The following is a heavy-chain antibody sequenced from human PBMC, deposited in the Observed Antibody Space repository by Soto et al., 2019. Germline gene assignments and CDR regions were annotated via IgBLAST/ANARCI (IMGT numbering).Heavy chain of an antibody. J-gene: IGHJ4*02. Sequence: SQTLSLTCAISGDSVSNNRAAWNWIRQSPSRGLEWLGRTYYRSKWNNDYAVSVKSRISISPDPSKNQFSLQLNSVTPEDTAVYYCVRMSVATGGHFDYWGQGTPVTVSS. D-gene: IGHD5-12*01. CDR2: TYYRSKWNN. CDR1: GDSVSNNRAA. V-gene: IGHV6-1*01. CDR3: VRMSVATGGHFDY.